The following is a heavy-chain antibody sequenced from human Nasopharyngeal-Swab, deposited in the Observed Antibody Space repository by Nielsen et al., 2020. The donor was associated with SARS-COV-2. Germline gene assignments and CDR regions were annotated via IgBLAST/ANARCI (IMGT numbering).Heavy chain of an antibody. V-gene: IGHV3-48*01. Sequence: WIRQPPGKGLEWVSYISSSSSTIYYADSVKGRFTISRDDAKNSLYLQMNSLRAEDTAVDYCARDGIAVADYYCYYMDVWGKGTTVTVSS. D-gene: IGHD6-19*01. J-gene: IGHJ6*03. CDR2: ISSSSSTI. CDR3: ARDGIAVADYYCYYMDV.